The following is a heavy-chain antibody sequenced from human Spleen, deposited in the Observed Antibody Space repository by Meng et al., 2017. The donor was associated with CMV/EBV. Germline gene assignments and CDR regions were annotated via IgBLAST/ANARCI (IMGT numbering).Heavy chain of an antibody. CDR2: AHPNSGCS. Sequence: CKTSGNTFTGYSIHWVRQAPGQGLEWMGWAHPNSGCSNFAQKFQGRVTMTTDTSITTAYMELRSLKFDDTAVYYCAKRGYSSSSWFDSWGQGTLVTV. V-gene: IGHV1-2*02. CDR1: GNTFTGYS. D-gene: IGHD6-6*01. J-gene: IGHJ5*01. CDR3: AKRGYSSSSWFDS.